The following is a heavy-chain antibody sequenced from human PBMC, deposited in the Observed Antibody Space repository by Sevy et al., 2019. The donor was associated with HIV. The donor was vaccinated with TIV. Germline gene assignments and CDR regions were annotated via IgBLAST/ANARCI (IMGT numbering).Heavy chain of an antibody. V-gene: IGHV3-23*01. CDR2: IRGSGGST. J-gene: IGHJ6*02. D-gene: IGHD3-22*01. CDR1: GFTFSNYG. CDR3: HGDYDSSQLASYYYYGMDV. Sequence: GGSLRLSCAASGFTFSNYGMSWVRQAPGKGLEWVSTIRGSGGSTYYADSVKGRFTISRDNSKNTLYLQMNSLRAEDTAVYYCHGDYDSSQLASYYYYGMDVWGQGTTVTVSS.